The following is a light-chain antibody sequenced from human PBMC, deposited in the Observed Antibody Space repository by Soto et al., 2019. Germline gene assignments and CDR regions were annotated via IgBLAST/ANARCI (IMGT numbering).Light chain of an antibody. CDR3: QQYGSSGT. CDR2: GAS. J-gene: IGKJ1*01. V-gene: IGKV3-20*01. Sequence: EIVMTQSPATLSVSPGGRATLSYRASQSVSNNYLAWYQQKPGQAPRLLIYGASNRATGIPDRFSGSGSGTDFTPTISRLEPEDFAVYYCQQYGSSGTFGQGTKVDIK. CDR1: QSVSNNY.